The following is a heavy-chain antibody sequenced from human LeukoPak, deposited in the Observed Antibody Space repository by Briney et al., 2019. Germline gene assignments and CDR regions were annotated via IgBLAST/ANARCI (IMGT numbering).Heavy chain of an antibody. CDR2: IIPIFGTA. D-gene: IGHD3-3*01. V-gene: IGHV1-69*05. Sequence: ASVKVSCKASGGTFSSYAISWVRQAPGQGLEWMGGIIPIFGTANYAQKFQGRVTITTDESTSTAYMELSSLRSEDTAVYYCATLNYDFWSGYYSYYYMYVWGEGTTVTVSS. CDR3: ATLNYDFWSGYYSYYYMYV. J-gene: IGHJ6*03. CDR1: GGTFSSYA.